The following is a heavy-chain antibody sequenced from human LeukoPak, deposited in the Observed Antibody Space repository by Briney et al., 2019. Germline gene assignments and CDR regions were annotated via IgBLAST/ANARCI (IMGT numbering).Heavy chain of an antibody. CDR3: ARDQGSSSWFDAFDI. CDR1: GGSFSGYY. Sequence: SETLSLTCAVYGGSFSGYYWSWIRQPPGKGLEWIGEINHSGSTNYNPSLKSRVTISVDTSKNQFFLKLSSVTAADTAVYYCARDQGSSSWFDAFDIWGQGTMVTVSS. CDR2: INHSGST. V-gene: IGHV4-34*01. J-gene: IGHJ3*02. D-gene: IGHD6-13*01.